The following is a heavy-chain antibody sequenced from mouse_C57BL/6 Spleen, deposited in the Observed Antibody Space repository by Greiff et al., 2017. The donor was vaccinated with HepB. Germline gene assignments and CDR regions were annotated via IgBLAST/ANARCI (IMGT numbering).Heavy chain of an antibody. J-gene: IGHJ2*01. CDR3: ARDAAGTFDY. D-gene: IGHD3-3*01. V-gene: IGHV1-55*01. CDR2: IYPGSGST. Sequence: QVHVKQPGAELVKPGASVKMSCKASGYTFTSYWITWVKQRPGQGLEWIGDIYPGSGSTNYNEKFKSKATLTVDTSSSTAYMQLSSLTSEDSAVYYCARDAAGTFDYWGQGTTLTVSS. CDR1: GYTFTSYW.